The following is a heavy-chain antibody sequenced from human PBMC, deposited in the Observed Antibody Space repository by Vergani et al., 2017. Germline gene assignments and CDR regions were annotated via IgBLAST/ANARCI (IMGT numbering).Heavy chain of an antibody. CDR2: IKRKTDGGTT. J-gene: IGHJ3*02. CDR1: GFTFSNAW. D-gene: IGHD2-15*01. Sequence: EVQLVESGGGLVKPGGSLRLSCAASGFTFSNAWMSWVRQAPGKGLEWVGLIKRKTDGGTTDYAAPVKGRLTISRDDSKNTLYLQMNRLKTEDTAVYYCTTVSVVVAADAFDIWGQGTMVTVSS. CDR3: TTVSVVVAADAFDI. V-gene: IGHV3-15*01.